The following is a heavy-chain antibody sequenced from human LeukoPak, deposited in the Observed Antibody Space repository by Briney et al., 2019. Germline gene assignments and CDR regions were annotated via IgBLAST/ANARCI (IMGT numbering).Heavy chain of an antibody. J-gene: IGHJ6*02. CDR1: GFTFSSYA. CDR2: INNNGNST. D-gene: IGHD4-17*01. Sequence: GGSLRLSCTASGFTFSSYAMHWVRQAPGKGLEYVSAINNNGNSTYYANSVKGRFTISRDNSKNTLYLQMGNLRGEDMAVYYCAREVYGDYDMDVWGRGTTVIASS. CDR3: AREVYGDYDMDV. V-gene: IGHV3-64*01.